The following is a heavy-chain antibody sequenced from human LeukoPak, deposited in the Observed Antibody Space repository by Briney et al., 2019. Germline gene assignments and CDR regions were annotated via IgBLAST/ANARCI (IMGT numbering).Heavy chain of an antibody. J-gene: IGHJ4*02. CDR3: ARVPEVIAAALN. Sequence: ASVKVSCKASGYTFTSYGISWVRQAPGQGLEWMGWISAYNGNTNYAQKLQGRVTMTRDTSISTAYMEFSRLESDDTAVYYCARVPEVIAAALNWGQGTLVTVSS. D-gene: IGHD6-13*01. V-gene: IGHV1-18*01. CDR2: ISAYNGNT. CDR1: GYTFTSYG.